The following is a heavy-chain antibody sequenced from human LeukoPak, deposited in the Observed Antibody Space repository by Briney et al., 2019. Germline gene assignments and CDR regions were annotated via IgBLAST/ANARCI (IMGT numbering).Heavy chain of an antibody. V-gene: IGHV4-38-2*02. D-gene: IGHD2-2*02. Sequence: SETLSLTCTVSGYSISSGYYWGWIRQPPGKGLEWIGSIYHSGSTYYNPSLKSRVTISVDTSQNQFSLKLSSVTAADTAVYYCARDSTYCSSTSCYKDFDYWGQGTLVTVSS. J-gene: IGHJ4*02. CDR2: IYHSGST. CDR1: GYSISSGYY. CDR3: ARDSTYCSSTSCYKDFDY.